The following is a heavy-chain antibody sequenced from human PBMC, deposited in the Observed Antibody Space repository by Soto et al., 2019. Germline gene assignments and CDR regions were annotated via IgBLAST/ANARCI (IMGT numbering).Heavy chain of an antibody. Sequence: PGGSLRLSCAASGFTFSSYSMNWVRQAPGKGLEWVSYISSSGSTIYYADSVKGRFTISRDNAKNSLYLQMNSLRAEDTAVYYCASMGSDIVVVPAATYYMDVWGKGTTVTVSS. V-gene: IGHV3-48*01. D-gene: IGHD2-2*01. CDR1: GFTFSSYS. CDR3: ASMGSDIVVVPAATYYMDV. CDR2: ISSSGSTI. J-gene: IGHJ6*03.